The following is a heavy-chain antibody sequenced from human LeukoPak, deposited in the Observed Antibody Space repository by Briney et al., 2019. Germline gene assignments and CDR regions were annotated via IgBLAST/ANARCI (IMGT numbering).Heavy chain of an antibody. CDR1: GGSISSYY. CDR2: IYYSGST. D-gene: IGHD6-13*01. J-gene: IGHJ4*02. V-gene: IGHV4-59*08. Sequence: SETLSLTCTVSGGSISSYYWSWIRQPPGKGLEWIGYIYYSGSTYYNPSLKSRVTISVDTSKNQFSLRLSSVTATDTAVYYCARLGEGYSSSWYVDYWGQGTLVTVSS. CDR3: ARLGEGYSSSWYVDY.